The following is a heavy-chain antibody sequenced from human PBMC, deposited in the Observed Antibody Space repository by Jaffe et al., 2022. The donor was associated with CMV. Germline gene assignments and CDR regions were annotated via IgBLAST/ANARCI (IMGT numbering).Heavy chain of an antibody. D-gene: IGHD2-15*01. CDR1: GFTFSSYT. J-gene: IGHJ4*02. CDR3: AKEGGGAYLTH. Sequence: EVQLVESGGGLVQPGGSLRLSCTASGFTFSSYTMTWVRQAPGKGLEWVSYIRSSDGGMFYADSVRGRFTISRDNVKNSLYLQMNSLRDDDTAVYYCAKEGGGAYLTHWGQGTLVTVSS. CDR2: IRSSDGGM. V-gene: IGHV3-48*02.